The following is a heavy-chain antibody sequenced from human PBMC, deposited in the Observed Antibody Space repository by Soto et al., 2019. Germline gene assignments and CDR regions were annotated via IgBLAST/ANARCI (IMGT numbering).Heavy chain of an antibody. Sequence: ASVKVSCKASGYTFTGYYMHWVRQAPGQGLEWMGWINPNSGGTNYAQKFQGRVTMTRDTSISTAYMELSRLRSDDTAVYYCARASGSGYCSSTSCYTNFYYYYGMDVWGQGTTVTVSS. CDR1: GYTFTGYY. CDR2: INPNSGGT. D-gene: IGHD2-2*02. V-gene: IGHV1-2*02. J-gene: IGHJ6*02. CDR3: ARASGSGYCSSTSCYTNFYYYYGMDV.